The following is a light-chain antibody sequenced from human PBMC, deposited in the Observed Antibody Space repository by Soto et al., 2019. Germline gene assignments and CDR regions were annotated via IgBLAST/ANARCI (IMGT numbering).Light chain of an antibody. Sequence: QSALTQPASVSGSPGQSITISCTGTSSDIGSYNVVSWYQQHAGEAPKLMIYEVSERPSGVSIRFSGSKSGNTASLTVSGLQAEDEANYYCCSYAAGSGPYVVFGGGTKLTVL. J-gene: IGLJ2*01. CDR1: SSDIGSYNV. CDR2: EVS. V-gene: IGLV2-23*02. CDR3: CSYAAGSGPYVV.